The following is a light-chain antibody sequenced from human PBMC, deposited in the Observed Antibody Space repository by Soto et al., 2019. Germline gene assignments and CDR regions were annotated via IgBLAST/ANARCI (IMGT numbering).Light chain of an antibody. V-gene: IGKV3-15*01. J-gene: IGKJ5*01. CDR1: QSIKIN. Sequence: EIVMKQSPATLSVSPGERAILSCRASQSIKINLAWYQQKPGPAPRLLIYAASNRATGVPARFSGSWSGTEFTLTISSLKSEDFAVYYCQQYNNWITFGQGTRLEIK. CDR3: QQYNNWIT. CDR2: AAS.